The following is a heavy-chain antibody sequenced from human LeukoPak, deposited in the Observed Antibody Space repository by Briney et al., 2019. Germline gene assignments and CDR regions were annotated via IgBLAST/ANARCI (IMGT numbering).Heavy chain of an antibody. D-gene: IGHD1-26*01. CDR2: IYHSGTT. CDR3: ARLRLGGGATPDWFDP. V-gene: IGHV4-38-2*02. J-gene: IGHJ5*02. Sequence: SETLSLTCSVSGYSISSGYYWGWIRQPPGKGLEWIGSIYHSGTTYYNPSLKSRVTISVDTSKNQFSLKLSSVTAADTAVYYCARLRLGGGATPDWFDPWGQGTLVTVSS. CDR1: GYSISSGYY.